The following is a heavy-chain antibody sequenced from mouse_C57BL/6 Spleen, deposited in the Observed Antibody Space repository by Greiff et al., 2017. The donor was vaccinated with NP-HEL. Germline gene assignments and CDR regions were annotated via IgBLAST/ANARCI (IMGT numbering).Heavy chain of an antibody. D-gene: IGHD2-2*01. CDR2: ISSGSSTI. CDR3: TRMVTRRGFDY. J-gene: IGHJ2*01. V-gene: IGHV5-17*01. CDR1: GFTFSDYG. Sequence: EVKLVESGGGLVKPGGSLKLSCAASGFTFSDYGMHWVRQAPEKGLEWVAYISSGSSTINYADTVKGRFPISRDNAKNTLFLQMTSLRSEDTAMYYCTRMVTRRGFDYWGQGTTLTVSS.